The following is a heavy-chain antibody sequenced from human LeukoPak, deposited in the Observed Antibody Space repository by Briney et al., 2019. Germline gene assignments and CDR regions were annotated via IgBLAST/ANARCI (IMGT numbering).Heavy chain of an antibody. D-gene: IGHD5-12*01. CDR3: AKDRVYSGYDFGAFDI. V-gene: IGHV3-23*01. J-gene: IGHJ3*02. CDR1: GFTFSSYA. CDR2: ISGSGGST. Sequence: GGSLRLSCAASGFTFSSYAMSWVRQAPGKGLEWVSAISGSGGSTYYADSVKGRFTISRDNSKNTLYLQMNSLRAEDTAVYYCAKDRVYSGYDFGAFDIWGQGTKVTVSS.